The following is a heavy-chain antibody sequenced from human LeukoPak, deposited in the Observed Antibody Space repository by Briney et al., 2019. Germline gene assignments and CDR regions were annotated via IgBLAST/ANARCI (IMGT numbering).Heavy chain of an antibody. CDR2: INPSGDST. CDR1: GYTFTTFY. V-gene: IGHV1-46*01. Sequence: GASVKVSCKASGYTFTTFYIHWVRQAPGQGLEWMGMINPSGDSTIYARKFQGRVTMTGDMSTSTVYMEMNSLRSEDTAVYFCARAGDTTGDYWGQGTLVTVSS. J-gene: IGHJ4*02. CDR3: ARAGDTTGDY. D-gene: IGHD3-16*01.